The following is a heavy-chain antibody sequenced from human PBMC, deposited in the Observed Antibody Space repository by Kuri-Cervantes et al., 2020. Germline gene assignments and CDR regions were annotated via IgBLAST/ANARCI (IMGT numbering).Heavy chain of an antibody. D-gene: IGHD6-6*01. CDR1: GFTFDDYG. Sequence: SLKISCAASGFTFDDYGMSWVRQAPGKRLEWVSGISWNSGSIGYADSVKGRFTISRDNAKNSLYLQMNSLRAEDTALYYCAKEGESSSSGFDYWGQGTLVTVSS. CDR2: ISWNSGSI. CDR3: AKEGESSSSGFDY. J-gene: IGHJ4*02. V-gene: IGHV3-9*01.